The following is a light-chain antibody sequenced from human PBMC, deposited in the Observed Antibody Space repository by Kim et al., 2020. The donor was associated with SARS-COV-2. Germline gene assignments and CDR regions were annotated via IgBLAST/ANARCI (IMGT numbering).Light chain of an antibody. CDR1: SSNIGSNT. CDR3: AAWDDSLNAVV. CDR2: YND. Sequence: QGVTISCSGSSSNIGSNTVNWYQQLPGTAPKLLIYYNDQRPSGVPDRFSGSKSGTSASLAISGLQSEDEAEYYCAAWDDSLNAVVFGGGTKLTVL. V-gene: IGLV1-44*01. J-gene: IGLJ2*01.